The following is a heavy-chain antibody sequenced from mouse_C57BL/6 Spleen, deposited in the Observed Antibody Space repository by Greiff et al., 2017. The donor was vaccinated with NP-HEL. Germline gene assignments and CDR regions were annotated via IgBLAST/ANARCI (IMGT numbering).Heavy chain of an antibody. J-gene: IGHJ1*03. CDR3: TTDGSSYFDV. D-gene: IGHD1-1*01. Sequence: EVKLMESGAELVRPGASVKLSCTASGFNIKDDYMHWVKQRPEQGLEWIGWIDPENGDTEYASKFQGKATITADTSSNTAYLQLSSLTSEDTAVYYCTTDGSSYFDVWGTGTTVTVSS. CDR1: GFNIKDDY. V-gene: IGHV14-4*01. CDR2: IDPENGDT.